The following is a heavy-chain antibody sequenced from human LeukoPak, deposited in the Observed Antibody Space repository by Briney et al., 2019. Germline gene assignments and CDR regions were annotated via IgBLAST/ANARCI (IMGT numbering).Heavy chain of an antibody. D-gene: IGHD1-26*01. Sequence: ASVKVSCKASGYTFTSYGIIWARQAPGQGLEWMGWISAYNGNTKYAQKLQGRVTMTTDTSTTTAYMELRSLRSDDTAVYYCARVMVGVNGPYFDYWGQGTLVTVSS. CDR3: ARVMVGVNGPYFDY. CDR1: GYTFTSYG. J-gene: IGHJ4*02. CDR2: ISAYNGNT. V-gene: IGHV1-18*01.